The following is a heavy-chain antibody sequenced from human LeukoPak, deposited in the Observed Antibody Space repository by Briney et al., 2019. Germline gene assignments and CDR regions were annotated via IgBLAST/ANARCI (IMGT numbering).Heavy chain of an antibody. D-gene: IGHD2-15*01. V-gene: IGHV3-23*01. CDR2: ISGSGGST. CDR3: AKAPGYCSGGSCYYYYYYMDV. Sequence: GGSLRLSCAASGFTFSSYAMSWVRQAPGKGLEWVSAISGSGGSTYYADSVKGRFTISRDNSKNTLYLQMNSLRAEDTAVYYCAKAPGYCSGGSCYYYYYYMDVWGKGNTVPVSS. CDR1: GFTFSSYA. J-gene: IGHJ6*03.